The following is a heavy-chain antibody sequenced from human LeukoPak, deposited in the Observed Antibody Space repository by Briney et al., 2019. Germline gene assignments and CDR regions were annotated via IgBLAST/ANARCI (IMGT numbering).Heavy chain of an antibody. CDR2: ISGSGGST. D-gene: IGHD3-22*01. CDR1: GFTFNSYA. J-gene: IGHJ4*02. V-gene: IGHV3-23*01. CDR3: AKNSYDSSGLFDC. Sequence: GGSLRLSCAASGFTFNSYAMSWVRQAPWERLQWVSGISGSGGSTSYADSVKGRFTISRDNSKNTLYLQMNSLRAEDTAIYYCAKNSYDSSGLFDCWGQGTLVTVSS.